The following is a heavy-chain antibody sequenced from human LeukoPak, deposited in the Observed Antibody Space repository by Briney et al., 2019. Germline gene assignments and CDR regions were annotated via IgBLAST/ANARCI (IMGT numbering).Heavy chain of an antibody. J-gene: IGHJ6*03. Sequence: SETLSLTCTVSGGSISSNSYYWGWIRQPPGKGLEWIGNVYYSGSTSYNPSLKSRVTISVDTSKNQFSLKLSSVTAADTAVYYCARSVEGYCSGGSCYSYYYYMDVWGKGTTVTVSS. V-gene: IGHV4-39*07. CDR3: ARSVEGYCSGGSCYSYYYYMDV. D-gene: IGHD2-15*01. CDR2: VYYSGST. CDR1: GGSISSNSYY.